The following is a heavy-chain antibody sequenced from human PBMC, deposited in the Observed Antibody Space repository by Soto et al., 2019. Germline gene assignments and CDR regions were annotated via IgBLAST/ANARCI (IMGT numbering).Heavy chain of an antibody. CDR2: IIPIFGTA. CDR3: ARDRGALRRALQIGYY. J-gene: IGHJ4*02. V-gene: IGHV1-69*12. CDR1: GGTFSSYA. D-gene: IGHD1-26*01. Sequence: QVQLVQSGAEVKKPGSSVKVSCKASGGTFSSYAISWVRQAPGQGLEWMGGIIPIFGTANYAQKFQGRVTITADESRRTAYMELSSLRSADTAVYYCARDRGALRRALQIGYYWGQGTLVTVSS.